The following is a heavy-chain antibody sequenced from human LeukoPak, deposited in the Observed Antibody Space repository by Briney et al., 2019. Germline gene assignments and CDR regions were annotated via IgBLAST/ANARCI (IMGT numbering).Heavy chain of an antibody. CDR2: INPNSGGT. J-gene: IGHJ5*02. D-gene: IGHD3-22*01. CDR1: GYTFTDSY. Sequence: ASVKVSCKASGYTFTDSYMHWVRQAPGQGLEWMGWINPNSGGTNYAQKFQGRVTMTSDTSISTAYMELSRLRFDDTAVYYCARGVLAGYDYSGPRFYNRFDPWGQGTLVSVSS. CDR3: ARGVLAGYDYSGPRFYNRFDP. V-gene: IGHV1-2*02.